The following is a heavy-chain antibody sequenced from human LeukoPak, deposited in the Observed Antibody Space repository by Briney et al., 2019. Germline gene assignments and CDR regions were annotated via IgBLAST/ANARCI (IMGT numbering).Heavy chain of an antibody. V-gene: IGHV1-2*02. D-gene: IGHD1-26*01. J-gene: IGHJ5*02. CDR3: ARGGIVGATWRFWFDP. CDR2: INPNSGGT. CDR1: GYTFTGYY. Sequence: ASVKVSCKASGYTFTGYYMHWVRQAPGQGLEWMGWINPNSGGTNYAQKFQGRVTMTRDTSISTAYMELSRLRFDDTAVYYCARGGIVGATWRFWFDPWGQGTLVTVSS.